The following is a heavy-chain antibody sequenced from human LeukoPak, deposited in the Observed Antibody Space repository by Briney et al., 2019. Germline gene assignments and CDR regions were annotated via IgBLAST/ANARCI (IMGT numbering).Heavy chain of an antibody. D-gene: IGHD3-22*01. V-gene: IGHV1-2*02. CDR2: INPNSGVT. CDR1: GYTFTGYY. CDR3: ARDSGYHYYFDH. Sequence: ASVKVSCKASGYTFTGYYLHWVRQAPGQGLEWMGWINPNSGVTNYAQSFQGRVTMTRDTSISTAYMSRLRSDDTAVYYCARDSGYHYYFDHWGQGTLVTVSS. J-gene: IGHJ4*02.